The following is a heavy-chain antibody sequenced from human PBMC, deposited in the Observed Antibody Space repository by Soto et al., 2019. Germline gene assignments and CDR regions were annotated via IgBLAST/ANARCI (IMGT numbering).Heavy chain of an antibody. V-gene: IGHV1-69*08. D-gene: IGHD2-21*02. CDR3: ARDGGYCGGDCYSPVDY. CDR2: IIPILGIA. CDR1: GGTFSSYT. Sequence: QVQLVQSGAEVKKPGSSVKVSRKASGGTFSSYTISWVRQAPGQGLEWMGRIIPILGIANYAQKFQGRVTITADKSTSTAYMELSSLRSEDTAVYYCARDGGYCGGDCYSPVDYWGQGTLVTVSS. J-gene: IGHJ4*02.